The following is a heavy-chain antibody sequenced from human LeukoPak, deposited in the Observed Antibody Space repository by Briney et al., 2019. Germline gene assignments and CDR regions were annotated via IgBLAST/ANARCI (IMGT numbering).Heavy chain of an antibody. D-gene: IGHD2-8*01. CDR3: ARQDCTNGVCYWGWFEP. CDR2: IIPIFVIT. Sequence: SVKVSCKASGGTFSSYAISWVRQAPGQGLEWMGRIIPIFVITNYAQKFQGRVTITADKSTSTAYMELSSLRSEDTAVYYCARQDCTNGVCYWGWFEPWGQGTLVTVSS. CDR1: GGTFSSYA. J-gene: IGHJ5*02. V-gene: IGHV1-69*04.